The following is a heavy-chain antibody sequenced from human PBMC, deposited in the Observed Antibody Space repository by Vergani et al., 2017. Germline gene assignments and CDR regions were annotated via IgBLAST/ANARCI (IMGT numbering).Heavy chain of an antibody. CDR2: IYYSGST. CDR3: ARGKDYGDYSGCDAFDI. V-gene: IGHV4-31*03. CDR1: GGSISSGGYY. D-gene: IGHD4-17*01. J-gene: IGHJ3*02. Sequence: QVQLQESGPGLVKPSQTLSLTCTVSGGSISSGGYYWSWIRKHPGKGLEGIGYIYYSGSTYYNPSLKSRVTISVDTSKNQFSLKLSSVTAADTAVYYCARGKDYGDYSGCDAFDIWGQGTMVTVSS.